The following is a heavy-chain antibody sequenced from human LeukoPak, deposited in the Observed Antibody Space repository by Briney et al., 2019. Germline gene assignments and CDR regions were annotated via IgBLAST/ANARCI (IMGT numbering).Heavy chain of an antibody. CDR3: AKDRSYGNWYRDFDS. Sequence: PGGSLRLSCAASGFTFSVYAMIWVRQAPGKGLEWVSVISSSGESTFYADSVQGRFTVSRDNSKNTVYLQMDSLRTEDTALYYCAKDRSYGNWYRDFDSWGQGTLVTVSS. CDR1: GFTFSVYA. J-gene: IGHJ4*02. CDR2: ISSSGEST. D-gene: IGHD6-13*01. V-gene: IGHV3-23*01.